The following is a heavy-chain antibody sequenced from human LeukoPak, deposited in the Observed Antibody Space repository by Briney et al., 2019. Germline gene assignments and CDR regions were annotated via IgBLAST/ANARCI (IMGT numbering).Heavy chain of an antibody. CDR3: ARERDYYGSGGPFDY. CDR1: GGTFSSYA. CDR2: IIPIFGTA. Sequence: SVKVSCKASGGTFSSYAISWVRQAPGQGLEWTGGIIPIFGTANYAQKFQGRVTITADESTSTAYMELSSLRSEDTAVYYCARERDYYGSGGPFDYWGQGTLVTVSS. V-gene: IGHV1-69*13. D-gene: IGHD3-10*01. J-gene: IGHJ4*02.